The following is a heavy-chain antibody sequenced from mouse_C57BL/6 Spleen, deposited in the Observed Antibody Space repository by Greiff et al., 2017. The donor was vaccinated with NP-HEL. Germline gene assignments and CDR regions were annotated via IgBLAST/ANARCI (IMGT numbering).Heavy chain of an antibody. CDR3: ARRYGYSYAMDY. V-gene: IGHV1-55*01. CDR1: GYTFTSYW. D-gene: IGHD2-2*01. J-gene: IGHJ4*01. Sequence: VQLQQPGAELVKPGASVKMSCKASGYTFTSYWITWVKQRPGQGLEGIGDIYPGSGSTNYNEKFKSKATLTVDTSSSTAYMQLSSLTSEDSAVYYCARRYGYSYAMDYWGQGTSVTVSS. CDR2: IYPGSGST.